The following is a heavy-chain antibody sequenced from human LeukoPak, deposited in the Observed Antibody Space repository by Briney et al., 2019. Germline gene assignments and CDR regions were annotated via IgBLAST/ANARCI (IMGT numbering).Heavy chain of an antibody. CDR3: ARDLHGGNSFTSDWYFDP. D-gene: IGHD4-23*01. Sequence: SETLSLTCAVSGGSISISKSNWWSWVRQPPGKGLEWLGEIYDSGSTNYNPSLKSRVTISVDKSKNQFSLKLSSVTAADTAVYYCARDLHGGNSFTSDWYFDPWGRGTLVTVSS. CDR1: GGSISISKSNW. V-gene: IGHV4-4*02. CDR2: IYDSGST. J-gene: IGHJ2*01.